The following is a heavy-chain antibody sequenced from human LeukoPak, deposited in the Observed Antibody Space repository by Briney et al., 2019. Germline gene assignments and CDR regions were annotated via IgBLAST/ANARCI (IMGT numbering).Heavy chain of an antibody. D-gene: IGHD4-17*01. Sequence: SETLSLTCTVSGYSISSGYYWGWIRPPPGKGLEWIGSIYHSGSTYYNPSLKSRVTISVDTSKNQFSLKLSSVTAAATAVYYCARVEAVTRGFDYWGQGTLVTVSS. V-gene: IGHV4-38-2*02. CDR3: ARVEAVTRGFDY. CDR2: IYHSGST. J-gene: IGHJ4*02. CDR1: GYSISSGYY.